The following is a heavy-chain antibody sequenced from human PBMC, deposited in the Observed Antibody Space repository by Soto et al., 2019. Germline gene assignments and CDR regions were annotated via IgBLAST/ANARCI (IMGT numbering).Heavy chain of an antibody. CDR2: IYSGGGT. V-gene: IGHV3-53*04. J-gene: IGHJ6*03. CDR1: GFTVSSNY. D-gene: IGHD2-2*01. Sequence: EVQLVESGGVSVQPGGSLRLSCAASGFTVSSNYMSWVRQAPGKGLEWVSMIYSGGGTTYADSVKGRFTISRHNSENTLFLQMNSLRDEDTAVYYCARVLEGYQLLSYYYYMDVWGKGTTVTVSS. CDR3: ARVLEGYQLLSYYYYMDV.